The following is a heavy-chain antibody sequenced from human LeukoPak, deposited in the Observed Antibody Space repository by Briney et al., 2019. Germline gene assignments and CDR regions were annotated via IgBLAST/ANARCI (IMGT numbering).Heavy chain of an antibody. V-gene: IGHV3-30*03. J-gene: IGHJ4*02. Sequence: GGSLRLSCAASGFTFSSYGMHWVRQAPGKGLEWVAVISYDGSNKYYADSVKGRFTISRDNSKNTLYLQMNSLRAEDTAVYYCAVHPHGQQLALGYFDYWGQGTLVTVSS. CDR1: GFTFSSYG. CDR3: AVHPHGQQLALGYFDY. CDR2: ISYDGSNK. D-gene: IGHD6-13*01.